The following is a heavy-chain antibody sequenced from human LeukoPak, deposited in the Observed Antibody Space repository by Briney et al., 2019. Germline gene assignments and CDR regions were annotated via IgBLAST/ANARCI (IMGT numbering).Heavy chain of an antibody. D-gene: IGHD2-2*01. CDR2: IYSGGST. Sequence: GGSLRLSCAASGFTVSSNYMSWVRQAPGKGLEWVSVIYSGGSTYYADSVKGRFTISRDNSKNTLYLQMNSLRAEDTAVYYCASSRYCSSTSCFYFDYWGQGTLVTVSS. CDR1: GFTVSSNY. J-gene: IGHJ4*02. V-gene: IGHV3-53*01. CDR3: ASSRYCSSTSCFYFDY.